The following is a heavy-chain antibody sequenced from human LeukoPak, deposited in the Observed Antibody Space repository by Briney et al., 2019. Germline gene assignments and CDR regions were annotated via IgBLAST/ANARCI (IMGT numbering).Heavy chain of an antibody. D-gene: IGHD4-17*01. CDR2: IKSDGSST. CDR3: ARVADDGDYVDY. V-gene: IGHV3-74*01. J-gene: IGHJ4*02. CDR1: GFTLSSYW. Sequence: PGGSLRLSCAASGFTLSSYWMHWVRQAPGKGLVWVSRIKSDGSSTSYADSVKGRFTISRDNAKNTPYLQMNSLRAEDTAVYYCARVADDGDYVDYWGQGTLVTVSS.